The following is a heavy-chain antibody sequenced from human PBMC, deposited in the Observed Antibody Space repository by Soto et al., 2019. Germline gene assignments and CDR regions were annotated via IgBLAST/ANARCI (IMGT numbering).Heavy chain of an antibody. D-gene: IGHD3-10*01. Sequence: GGSLRLSCAASGFTFSSYWMSWVRQAPGKGLEWVASIKEDGAEKYYVDSVEGRFTISRDNAENSLYLQMNSLRAEDTAVYYCARDNYPGDYYYGMDVWGQGTTVTVSS. CDR2: IKEDGAEK. J-gene: IGHJ6*02. CDR1: GFTFSSYW. V-gene: IGHV3-7*01. CDR3: ARDNYPGDYYYGMDV.